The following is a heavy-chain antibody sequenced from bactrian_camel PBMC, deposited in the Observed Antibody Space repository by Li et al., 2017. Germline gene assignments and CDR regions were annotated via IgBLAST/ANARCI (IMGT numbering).Heavy chain of an antibody. D-gene: IGHD2*01. CDR3: AKVSNLGGYYFGRHD. V-gene: IGHV3S31*01. Sequence: DVQLVESGGGLVQPGGSLRLSCAASGFTFSNYAMSWVRQAPGKGLEWVSEINSGGGSTYYSDSVKGRFTISNDNAKNTLYLQMNSLKPEDTAIYYCAKVSNLGGYYFGRHDWGQGTQVTVS. CDR1: GFTFSNYA. J-gene: IGHJ4*01. CDR2: INSGGGST.